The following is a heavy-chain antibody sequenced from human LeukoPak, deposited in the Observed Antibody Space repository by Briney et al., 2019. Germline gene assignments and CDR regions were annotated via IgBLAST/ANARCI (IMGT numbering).Heavy chain of an antibody. CDR1: GYSFTSYW. CDR2: IYPGDSDT. Sequence: GESLKISCKGSGYSFTSYWIGWVRQMPGKGLEWMGIIYPGDSDTRYSPSFQGQVTISADKSISTAYLQWSSLKASDTAMYYCATYSYGYPYYYGMDVWGQGTTVTVSS. D-gene: IGHD5-18*01. J-gene: IGHJ6*02. V-gene: IGHV5-51*01. CDR3: ATYSYGYPYYYGMDV.